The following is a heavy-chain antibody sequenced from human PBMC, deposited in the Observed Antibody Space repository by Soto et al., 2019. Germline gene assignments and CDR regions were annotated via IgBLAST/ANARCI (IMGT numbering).Heavy chain of an antibody. CDR1: GGSFSGYY. D-gene: IGHD2-15*01. CDR2: INHSGST. J-gene: IGHJ6*02. CDR3: ARARPDIVMVVGATPGYYGMGV. V-gene: IGHV4-34*01. Sequence: SETLSLTCAVYGGSFSGYYWSWIRQPPGKGLEWIGEINHSGSTNYNPSLKSRVTISVGTSKNQFSLKLSSVTAADTAVYYCARARPDIVMVVGATPGYYGMGVWGQGTTVTVSS.